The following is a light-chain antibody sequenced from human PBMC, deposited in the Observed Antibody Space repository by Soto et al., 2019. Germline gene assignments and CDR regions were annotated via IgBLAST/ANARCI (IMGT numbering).Light chain of an antibody. CDR2: GAS. V-gene: IGKV3-15*01. CDR3: QQYNNWPPLN. Sequence: EIVMTRSPATLSVSPGERATLSCRASQSVSSNLAWYHQKPGQAPRLLIYGASTRATGIPARFSGSGSGTEFTLTISSLQSEDFAVYYCQQYNNWPPLNFGGGTKVEIK. J-gene: IGKJ4*01. CDR1: QSVSSN.